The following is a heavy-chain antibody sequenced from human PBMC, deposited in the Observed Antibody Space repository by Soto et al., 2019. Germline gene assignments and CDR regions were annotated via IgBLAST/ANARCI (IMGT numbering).Heavy chain of an antibody. D-gene: IGHD2-2*01. CDR2: ISATGGST. CDR1: GFTFGIYA. V-gene: IGHV3-23*01. CDR3: LNNLCSFYYFHF. Sequence: EVQLLESGGDLVQPGGSLSLSCAASGFTFGIYAMNWVRQAPGKGLEWVSTISATGGSTFYADSVKARFTISRDTSKNKLYLQMNSLRAEGTAIYYCLNNLCSFYYFHFLGEGTLVSVSS. J-gene: IGHJ4*02.